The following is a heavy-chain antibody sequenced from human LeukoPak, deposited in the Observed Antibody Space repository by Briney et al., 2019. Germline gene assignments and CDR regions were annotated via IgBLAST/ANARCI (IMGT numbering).Heavy chain of an antibody. CDR3: ARHGEMATADY. J-gene: IGHJ4*02. CDR2: IYYSGST. D-gene: IGHD5-24*01. Sequence: PSETLSLTCTVSGGSISSSSYYWGWIRQPPGKGLGWIGSIYYSGSTYYNPSLKSRVTISVDTSKNQFSLKLSSVTAADTAVYYCARHGEMATADYWGQGTLVTVSS. V-gene: IGHV4-39*01. CDR1: GGSISSSSYY.